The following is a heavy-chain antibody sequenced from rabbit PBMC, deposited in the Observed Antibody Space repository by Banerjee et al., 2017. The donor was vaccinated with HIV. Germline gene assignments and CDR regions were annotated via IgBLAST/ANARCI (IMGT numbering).Heavy chain of an antibody. Sequence: QSLEESGGGLVQPEGSLTLTCKASGFSFSSGYDMCWVRQAPGKGLEWIACIYTESESTYYANWAKGRFTISRTSSTTVTLRMTSLTAADTATYFCARGDYTYGYTDDGQPIYFNLWGPGTLVTVS. D-gene: IGHD6-1*01. CDR2: IYTESEST. CDR3: ARGDYTYGYTDDGQPIYFNL. V-gene: IGHV1S40*01. J-gene: IGHJ4*01. CDR1: GFSFSSGYD.